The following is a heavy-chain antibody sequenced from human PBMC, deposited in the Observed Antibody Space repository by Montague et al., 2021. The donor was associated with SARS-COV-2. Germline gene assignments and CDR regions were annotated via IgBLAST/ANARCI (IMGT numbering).Heavy chain of an antibody. Sequence: SETLSLTCAVYGGSFSGYYWSWIRQPPGKGLEWIGEINHSGSTNYNPSLKSRVTISVDTSKNQFSLKLSSVTAADTAVYYCARGLPIARFSYYYGMDVWGQGTTVTVSS. D-gene: IGHD2-21*01. CDR2: INHSGST. CDR1: GGSFSGYY. V-gene: IGHV4-34*01. J-gene: IGHJ6*02. CDR3: ARGLPIARFSYYYGMDV.